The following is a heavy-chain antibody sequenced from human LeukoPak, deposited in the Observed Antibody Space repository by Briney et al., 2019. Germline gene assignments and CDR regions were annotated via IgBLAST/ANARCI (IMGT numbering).Heavy chain of an antibody. CDR3: AKDPAGTFWRNWFDP. D-gene: IGHD6-13*01. CDR2: ISGSGGST. Sequence: GGSLRLPCAASGFTFSSYAMSWVRQAPGKGLEWVSAISGSGGSTYYADSVKGRFTIPRDNSKNTLYLQMNSLRAEDTAVYYCAKDPAGTFWRNWFDPWGQGTLVTVSS. V-gene: IGHV3-23*01. CDR1: GFTFSSYA. J-gene: IGHJ5*02.